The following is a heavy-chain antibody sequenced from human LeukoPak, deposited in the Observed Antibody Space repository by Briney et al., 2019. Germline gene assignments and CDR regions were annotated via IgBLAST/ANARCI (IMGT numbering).Heavy chain of an antibody. V-gene: IGHV3-30-3*01. D-gene: IGHD2-2*01. CDR3: AREPYCSSTSCYPWFDP. J-gene: IGHJ5*02. CDR2: ISYDGSNK. Sequence: GGSLRLSCAASGFTFSSYAMHWVRQAPGKGLEWVAVISYDGSNKYYADSVKGRFTISRDNSKNTLYLQMNSLRAEDTAVYYCAREPYCSSTSCYPWFDPWGQGTLATVSS. CDR1: GFTFSSYA.